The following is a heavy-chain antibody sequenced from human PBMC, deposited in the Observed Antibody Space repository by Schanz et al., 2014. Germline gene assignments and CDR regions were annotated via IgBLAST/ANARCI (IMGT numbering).Heavy chain of an antibody. D-gene: IGHD5-18*01. CDR1: GFTFRDYQ. V-gene: IGHV3-11*04. Sequence: QVQLVESGGGLVKPGGSLRLSCTASGFTFRDYQMTWIRQAPGKGLEWVSYITSGSAKFYADSVKGRFTISRDNAKNSLYLQMNSLGVEDMAVYYCARGGYSYGSGYYAMDVWGQGTAVTVSS. CDR2: ITSGSAK. CDR3: ARGGYSYGSGYYAMDV. J-gene: IGHJ6*02.